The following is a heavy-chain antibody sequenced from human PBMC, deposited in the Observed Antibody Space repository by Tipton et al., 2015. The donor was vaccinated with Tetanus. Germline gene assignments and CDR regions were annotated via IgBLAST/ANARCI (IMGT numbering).Heavy chain of an antibody. Sequence: TLSLTCTVSGGSLSSGGYYWSWIRQHPGKGLEWIGYIYYSGSTYYNPSLKSRVTISVDTSKNQFSLKLSSVTAADTAVYYCARSLSHPLRAMIVVVIQTCFDYWGQGTLVTVSS. D-gene: IGHD3-22*01. CDR1: GGSLSSGGYY. CDR2: IYYSGST. CDR3: ARSLSHPLRAMIVVVIQTCFDY. J-gene: IGHJ4*02. V-gene: IGHV4-31*03.